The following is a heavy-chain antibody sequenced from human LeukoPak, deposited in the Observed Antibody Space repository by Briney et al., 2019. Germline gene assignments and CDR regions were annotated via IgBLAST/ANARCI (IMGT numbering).Heavy chain of an antibody. V-gene: IGHV3-48*03. CDR3: ARGGSPGGY. CDR1: GFIFSSFE. CDR2: ISSSGSTI. Sequence: GGSLSLSCAASGFIFSSFEMNWVRQAPGKGLEWVSYISSSGSTIYYADSVKGRFTISRDNAKNSLYLQMNSLRAEDTAVYYCARGGSPGGYWGQGTLVTVSS. J-gene: IGHJ4*02. D-gene: IGHD3-10*01.